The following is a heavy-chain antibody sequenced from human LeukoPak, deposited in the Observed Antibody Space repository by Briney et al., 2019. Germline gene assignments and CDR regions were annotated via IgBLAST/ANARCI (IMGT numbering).Heavy chain of an antibody. CDR3: ARGEWIQLWRYDY. D-gene: IGHD5-18*01. V-gene: IGHV4-59*01. Sequence: SETLSLTCTVSGGSISSYYWSWIRQPPGKGLEWIGYIYYSGSTNYNPSLKSRVTISVDTSKNQFSLKLSSVTAADTAVYYRARGEWIQLWRYDYWGQGTLVTVSS. CDR1: GGSISSYY. CDR2: IYYSGST. J-gene: IGHJ4*02.